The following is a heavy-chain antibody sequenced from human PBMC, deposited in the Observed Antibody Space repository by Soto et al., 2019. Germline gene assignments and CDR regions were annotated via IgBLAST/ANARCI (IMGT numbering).Heavy chain of an antibody. D-gene: IGHD6-13*01. CDR1: GFTFNNYG. V-gene: IGHV3-33*01. CDR2: IWNDGSNS. Sequence: QVQLVESGGGVVQPGRSLRLSCAASGFTFNNYGMHWVRQAPGKGLEWLAVIWNDGSNSSYANSVKGRFTISRDNSKNPLYLRMSSLRAEETAVYYCARRQIPPPTRGAANARGGMDVWGQGTTVTVSS. CDR3: ARRQIPPPTRGAANARGGMDV. J-gene: IGHJ6*02.